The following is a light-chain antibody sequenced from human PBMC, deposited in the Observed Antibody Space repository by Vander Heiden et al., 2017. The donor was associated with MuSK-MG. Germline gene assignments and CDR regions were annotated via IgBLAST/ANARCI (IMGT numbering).Light chain of an antibody. Sequence: SYELTQPLSVSVALGQTARLTCGENNIGSKNVPWYQQKPGQAPVLVIYRDSNRPSVIPERFSGSNSGNTATLTISRAQAGDEADYYCQGWDSSTAVVFGGGTKLTVL. CDR3: QGWDSSTAVV. J-gene: IGLJ2*01. CDR2: RDS. CDR1: NIGSKN. V-gene: IGLV3-9*01.